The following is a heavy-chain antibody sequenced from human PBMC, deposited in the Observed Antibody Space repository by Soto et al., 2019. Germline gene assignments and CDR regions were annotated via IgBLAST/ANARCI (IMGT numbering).Heavy chain of an antibody. V-gene: IGHV2-26*01. J-gene: IGHJ5*02. CDR2: IDSSGEK. CDR1: GLSITDSEMG. CDR3: ARRHLAVAVSPWFDP. Sequence: QVTLKESGPVLVKPTETLTLRCTVSGLSITDSEMGVTWIRQPPGQPLEWLAHIDSSGEKSYGTVLKSRLAISKDTSKSQIVLTMTNMDPADTATYYCARRHLAVAVSPWFDPWGQGIPVTVSS. D-gene: IGHD6-19*01.